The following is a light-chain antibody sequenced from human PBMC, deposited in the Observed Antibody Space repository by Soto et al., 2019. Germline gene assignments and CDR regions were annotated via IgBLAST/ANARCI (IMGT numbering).Light chain of an antibody. J-gene: IGKJ1*01. V-gene: IGKV3-15*01. CDR2: GAS. Sequence: VMTQAPATLSVSPGERATLSCRASQTINNNVAWYQLKDGQVPRLVIYGASTRATDIPARFSGSGSGTEFTLTISSLQSEAFAEYHCQQYNNWPQTFGQGTKVEIK. CDR1: QTINNN. CDR3: QQYNNWPQT.